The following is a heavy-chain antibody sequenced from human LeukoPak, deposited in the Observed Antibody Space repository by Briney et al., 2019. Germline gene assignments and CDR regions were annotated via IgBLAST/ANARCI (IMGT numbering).Heavy chain of an antibody. Sequence: GGSLSLSCAASGFSFDDYDMNWVGQAPGKGLEWVSGINCNGGSTGYADSVKGRFTISRDNAKNSLYLQMNSLRAEDTALYYCARDLPQIEYWGRGTLVTVSS. D-gene: IGHD3-22*01. CDR2: INCNGGST. V-gene: IGHV3-20*04. CDR1: GFSFDDYD. CDR3: ARDLPQIEY. J-gene: IGHJ4*02.